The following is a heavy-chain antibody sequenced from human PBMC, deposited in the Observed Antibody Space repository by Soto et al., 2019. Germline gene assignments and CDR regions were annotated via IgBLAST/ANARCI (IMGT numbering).Heavy chain of an antibody. CDR2: IIPLHNTS. J-gene: IGHJ6*02. D-gene: IGHD1-20*01. V-gene: IGHV1-69*08. CDR1: GGAFTNYS. Sequence: SVKVSCKVSGGAFTNYSLNWVRHAPGQGLEWLGGIIPLHNTSNYSLKFVGRSSVTADISTSTVYMFLSGLTSDDTATYYCASWSNWNPLCYHGMDVWGQGTTVTVSS. CDR3: ASWSNWNPLCYHGMDV.